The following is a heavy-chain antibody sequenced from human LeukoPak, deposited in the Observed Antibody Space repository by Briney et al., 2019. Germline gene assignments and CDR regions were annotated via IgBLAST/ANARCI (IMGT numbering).Heavy chain of an antibody. D-gene: IGHD3-10*01. J-gene: IGHJ4*02. CDR1: GFTFSSYA. CDR3: TRETLWFGDLGGDY. V-gene: IGHV3-30*03. CDR2: MSHDGSNK. Sequence: GGSLRLSCAASGFTFSSYAMHWVRQAPGKGLEWVAVMSHDGSNKYYGDSVKGRFTISRDNSKNTLYLQMNSLKTEDTAVYYCTRETLWFGDLGGDYWGQGTLVTVSS.